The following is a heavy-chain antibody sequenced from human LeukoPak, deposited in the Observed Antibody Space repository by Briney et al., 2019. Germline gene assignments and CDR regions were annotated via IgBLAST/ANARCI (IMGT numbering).Heavy chain of an antibody. V-gene: IGHV3-23*01. CDR2: ISGSGGST. CDR1: GFTFSTYA. J-gene: IGHJ4*02. Sequence: GGSLRLSCAASGFTFSTYAMSWVRQAPGKGLEWVSSISGSGGSTYYADSVKGRFTISRDNSKNTLYLQMNSLRAEDTAVYYCAKDREYYYGYFDYWGQGTLVTVSS. D-gene: IGHD3-10*01. CDR3: AKDREYYYGYFDY.